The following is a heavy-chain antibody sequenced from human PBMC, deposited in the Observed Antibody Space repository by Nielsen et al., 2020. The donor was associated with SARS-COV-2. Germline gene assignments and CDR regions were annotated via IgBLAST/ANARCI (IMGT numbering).Heavy chain of an antibody. CDR3: ARERTTVTTRFIFYYYGMDV. CDR2: ISSSSSTI. V-gene: IGHV3-48*02. D-gene: IGHD4-17*01. J-gene: IGHJ6*04. Sequence: WIRQPPGKGLEWVSYISSSSSTIYYADPVKGRFTISRDNAKNSLYLQMNSLRDEDTAVYYCARERTTVTTRFIFYYYGMDVWGKGTTVTVSS.